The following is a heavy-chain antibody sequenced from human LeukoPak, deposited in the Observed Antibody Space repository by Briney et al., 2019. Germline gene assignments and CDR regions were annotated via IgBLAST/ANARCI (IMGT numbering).Heavy chain of an antibody. D-gene: IGHD3-3*01. CDR1: GFTFSSYA. CDR3: AKDYRPHDFWSGLVDY. J-gene: IGHJ4*02. V-gene: IGHV3-23*01. CDR2: ISGSGGST. Sequence: GGSLRLSCAASGFTFSSYAMSWVRQVPGKGLEWVSAISGSGGSTYYADSVKGRFTISRDNSKNTLYLQMNSLRAEDTAVYYCAKDYRPHDFWSGLVDYWGQGTLVTVSS.